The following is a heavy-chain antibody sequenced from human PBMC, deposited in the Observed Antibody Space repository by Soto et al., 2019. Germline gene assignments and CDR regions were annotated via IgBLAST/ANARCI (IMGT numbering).Heavy chain of an antibody. D-gene: IGHD6-13*01. CDR1: GFTFSTHA. J-gene: IGHJ4*02. CDR3: ARDQTGITTAGGGRIDH. Sequence: QVQLVESGGGVVQPGRSLRLSCAASGFTFSTHAMHWVRQAPGKGLECVAIVSFDGTNKYHADSVKGRFTISRDKSKNTVYLQMSRLTPEDTAVYYCARDQTGITTAGGGRIDHWGQGTLVTVSS. CDR2: VSFDGTNK. V-gene: IGHV3-30-3*01.